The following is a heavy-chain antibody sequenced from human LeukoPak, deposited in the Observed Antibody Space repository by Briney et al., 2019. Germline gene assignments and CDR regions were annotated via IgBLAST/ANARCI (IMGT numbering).Heavy chain of an antibody. D-gene: IGHD3-22*01. CDR3: ARDIRAYYDSSGYSPFDAFDI. CDR2: INPNSGGT. CDR1: GYTFTGYY. Sequence: ASVKVSCKASGYTFTGYYIHWVRQAPGQGLEWMGWINPNSGGTNYAQKFQGRVTMTTDTSTSTASMELRSLRSDDTAVYYCARDIRAYYDSSGYSPFDAFDIWGQGTMVTVSS. V-gene: IGHV1-2*02. J-gene: IGHJ3*02.